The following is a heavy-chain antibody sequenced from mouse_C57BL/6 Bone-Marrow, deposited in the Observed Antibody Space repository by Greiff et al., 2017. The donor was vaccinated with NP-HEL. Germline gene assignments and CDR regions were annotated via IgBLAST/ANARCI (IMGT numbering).Heavy chain of an antibody. CDR3: ARSIYYYGTDAMDY. CDR1: GYSITSDY. CDR2: ISYSGST. J-gene: IGHJ4*01. D-gene: IGHD1-1*01. Sequence: VQLKESGPGLAKPSQTLSLTCSVTGYSITSDYWNWIRKFPGNKLEYMGYISYSGSTYYYQALNSRISITRDTSKNQYYLQLNSVTTEDTATYYCARSIYYYGTDAMDYWCQGTSVTVSS. V-gene: IGHV3-8*01.